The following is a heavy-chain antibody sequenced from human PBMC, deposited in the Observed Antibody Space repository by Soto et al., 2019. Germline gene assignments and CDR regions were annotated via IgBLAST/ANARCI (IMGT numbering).Heavy chain of an antibody. CDR2: IKSKTDGGTT. Sequence: GGSLRLSCAASGFTFSNAWMSWVRQAPGKGLEWVGRIKSKTDGGTTDYAAPVKGRFTISRDDSKNTLYLQMNSLKTEDTAVYYCTTAYSGDHGRWFDPWGQGTLVTVSS. V-gene: IGHV3-15*01. CDR1: GFTFSNAW. D-gene: IGHD4-17*01. CDR3: TTAYSGDHGRWFDP. J-gene: IGHJ5*02.